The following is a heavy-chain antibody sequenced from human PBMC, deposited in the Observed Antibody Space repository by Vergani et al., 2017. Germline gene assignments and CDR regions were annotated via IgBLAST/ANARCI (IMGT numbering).Heavy chain of an antibody. J-gene: IGHJ2*01. Sequence: QVQLQESGPGVVKPSQTLSLTCAVSGYSIGSGFYWAWIRQSPGEGLQWLTSIHNRGKTYHNPSLKSRVSVSLDTSKNRFPLNLTSVTATDTAVYYCARSQGDYWYFDLWGPGSLVTVSS. CDR1: GYSIGSGFY. V-gene: IGHV4-38-2*01. CDR3: ARSQGDYWYFDL. CDR2: IHNRGKT. D-gene: IGHD2-21*01.